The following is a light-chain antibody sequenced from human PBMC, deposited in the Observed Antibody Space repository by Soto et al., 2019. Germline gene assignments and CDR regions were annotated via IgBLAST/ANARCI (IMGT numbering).Light chain of an antibody. CDR1: QSVSSY. Sequence: EIVLTQSPATLSLSPGERATLSCSASQSVSSYLAWYQQKPGQAPRLLIYDASNRATGIPDRFSGSGSGTDFTLTISSLEPEDFAVYYCQQRSNWPPSTFGQGTKLEIK. V-gene: IGKV3-11*01. CDR3: QQRSNWPPST. CDR2: DAS. J-gene: IGKJ2*01.